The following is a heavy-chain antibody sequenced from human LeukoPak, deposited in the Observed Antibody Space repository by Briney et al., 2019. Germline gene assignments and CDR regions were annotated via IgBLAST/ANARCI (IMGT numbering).Heavy chain of an antibody. Sequence: PSETLSLTCTVSGGSISSYYWSWIRQPPGKGLEWIGYIYYSGSTNYNPSLKSRVTISVDTSKNQFSLKLSSVTAADTAVYYCASSLEYDFWSGPYYFDYWGQGTLVTVSS. CDR2: IYYSGST. V-gene: IGHV4-59*01. D-gene: IGHD3-3*01. J-gene: IGHJ4*02. CDR1: GGSISSYY. CDR3: ASSLEYDFWSGPYYFDY.